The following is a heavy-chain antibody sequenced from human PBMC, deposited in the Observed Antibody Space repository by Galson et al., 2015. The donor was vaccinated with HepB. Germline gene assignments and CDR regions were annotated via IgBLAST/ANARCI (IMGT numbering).Heavy chain of an antibody. Sequence: SLRLSCAASGFTFSNYAMSWVRQAPGKGLEWVSTISGSGGDTSYADSVKGRFTISRDNSKNTLYLQMSSLRAEDTAVYYCAKDRGIVAFGGQGTLVTVSP. J-gene: IGHJ4*02. V-gene: IGHV3-23*01. CDR1: GFTFSNYA. CDR3: AKDRGIVAF. CDR2: ISGSGGDT. D-gene: IGHD6-13*01.